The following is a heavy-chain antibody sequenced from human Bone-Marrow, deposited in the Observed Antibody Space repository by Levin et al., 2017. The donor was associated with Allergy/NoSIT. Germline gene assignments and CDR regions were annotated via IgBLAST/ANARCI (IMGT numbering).Heavy chain of an antibody. J-gene: IGHJ4*02. CDR2: ISSRSSDRNTI. CDR1: GLTFSSHN. D-gene: IGHD3-10*01. CDR3: ATTNSFYYGSGSVY. V-gene: IGHV3-48*02. Sequence: PGGSLRLSCAVSGLTFSSHNMNWVRQAPGKGLEWVSYISSRSSDRNTIYYADSVKGRFTISRDDAKNSLFLQMNSLRDDDTAVYYCATTNSFYYGSGSVYWGQGTLVTVSS.